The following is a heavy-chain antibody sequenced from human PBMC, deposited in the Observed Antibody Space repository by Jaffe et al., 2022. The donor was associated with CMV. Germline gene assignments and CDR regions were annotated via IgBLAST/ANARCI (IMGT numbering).Heavy chain of an antibody. J-gene: IGHJ4*02. Sequence: QVQLVESGGGLVKPGGSLRLSCAASGFTFSDYYMSWIRQAPGKGLEWVSYISSSSSYTNYADSVKGRFTISRDNAKNSLYLQMNSLRAEDTAVYYCARDPQDYTLQLERRGFDYWGQGTLVTVSS. V-gene: IGHV3-11*06. D-gene: IGHD1-1*01. CDR3: ARDPQDYTLQLERRGFDY. CDR1: GFTFSDYY. CDR2: ISSSSSYT.